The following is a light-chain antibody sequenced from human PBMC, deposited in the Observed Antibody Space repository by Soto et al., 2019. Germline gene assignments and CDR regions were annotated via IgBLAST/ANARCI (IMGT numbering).Light chain of an antibody. V-gene: IGLV1-40*01. CDR1: SSNIGAGYD. CDR3: QSYDSSLSGSYV. Sequence: QPVLTQPPSVSGAPGQRVTISCTGSSSNIGAGYDVHWYQQLPGTAPKLLIYGNSNRPSGVPDRFSGSKSGTSASLAITGLQAEDGADYYCQSYDSSLSGSYVFGTGTKLTVL. CDR2: GNS. J-gene: IGLJ1*01.